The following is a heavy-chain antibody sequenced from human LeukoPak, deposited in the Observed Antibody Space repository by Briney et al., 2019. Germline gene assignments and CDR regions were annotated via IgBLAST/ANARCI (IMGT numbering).Heavy chain of an antibody. Sequence: PGGSLRLSCEASGFTFSTYGMHWVRQAPGKGLEWVAGISNGGRYKYYADSVKGRFIHSRDNSSNTLYLQMNSLRPDDTALYYCANPRGSDSWAFDTWVGGRMIGVCS. J-gene: IGHJ3*02. CDR2: ISNGGRYK. V-gene: IGHV3-30*18. CDR1: GFTFSTYG. D-gene: IGHD3-16*01. CDR3: ANPRGSDSWAFDT.